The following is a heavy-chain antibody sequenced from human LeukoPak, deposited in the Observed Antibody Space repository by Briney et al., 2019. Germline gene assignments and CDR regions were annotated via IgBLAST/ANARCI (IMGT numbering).Heavy chain of an antibody. J-gene: IGHJ4*02. Sequence: GASVKVSCKVSGDTLTELSMHWVRQAPGKGLEWMGGFDPEDGETIYAQKFQGRVNMTEDTSTDTAYMELSSLRSEDTAVYYCATSGYSSSWYYFDYWGQGTLVTVSS. V-gene: IGHV1-24*01. CDR2: FDPEDGET. CDR1: GDTLTELS. CDR3: ATSGYSSSWYYFDY. D-gene: IGHD6-13*01.